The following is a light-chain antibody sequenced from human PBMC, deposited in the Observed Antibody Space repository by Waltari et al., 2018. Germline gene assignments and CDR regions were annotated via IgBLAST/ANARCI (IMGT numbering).Light chain of an antibody. CDR1: RNINNF. CDR3: QQSYSPPRT. CDR2: ASS. J-gene: IGKJ2*01. V-gene: IGKV1-39*01. Sequence: IQMTQSPSSLSASVGDRVTITCRASRNINNFVNWYQQKQGRAPKILIYASSSLLAGVPTRFTGSGSGTNFSLTISSLQPDDFATYYCQQSYSPPRTFGRGTKVEIK.